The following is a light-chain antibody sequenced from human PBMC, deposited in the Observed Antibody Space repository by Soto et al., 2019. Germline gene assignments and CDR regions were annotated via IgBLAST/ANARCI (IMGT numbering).Light chain of an antibody. CDR2: AND. CDR3: QSYDSSLSGVV. CDR1: RSNLGAGYD. Sequence: QSVLTQPPSVSGAPGQRVTISCTGSRSNLGAGYDVHWYQHLPGTAPKLFIYANDNRPSGVPDRFSGSKSDTSASLAITWLQAEDEADYYCQSYDSSLSGVVFGGGTKLTVL. V-gene: IGLV1-40*01. J-gene: IGLJ2*01.